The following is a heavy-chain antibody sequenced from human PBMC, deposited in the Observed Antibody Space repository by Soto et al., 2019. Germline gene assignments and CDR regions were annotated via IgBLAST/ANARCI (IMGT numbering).Heavy chain of an antibody. Sequence: GGSLRLSCAASGFTCSSYGIRWVRQAPGKGLEWVAVIWYDGSKKYYADSVKGRFTVSRDNSRNTVYLQMNSPRAEDTAVYYCARDSDSRGHYSIFDYWGQGNMVTVSS. CDR3: ARDSDSRGHYSIFDY. J-gene: IGHJ4*02. D-gene: IGHD3-22*01. V-gene: IGHV3-33*01. CDR2: IWYDGSKK. CDR1: GFTCSSYG.